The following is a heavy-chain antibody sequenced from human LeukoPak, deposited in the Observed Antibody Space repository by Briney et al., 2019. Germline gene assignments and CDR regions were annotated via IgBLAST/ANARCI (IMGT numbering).Heavy chain of an antibody. CDR2: ISSRSSYI. CDR3: AREDYYDSSGYYPGAFDI. Sequence: GGSLRLSCAASGFTFITYSMNWARQAPGKGLEWVSSISSRSSYIYYADSVKGRFTISRDNAKNSLYLQMNSLRAEDTAVYYCAREDYYDSSGYYPGAFDIWGQGTMVTVSS. CDR1: GFTFITYS. V-gene: IGHV3-21*01. D-gene: IGHD3-22*01. J-gene: IGHJ3*02.